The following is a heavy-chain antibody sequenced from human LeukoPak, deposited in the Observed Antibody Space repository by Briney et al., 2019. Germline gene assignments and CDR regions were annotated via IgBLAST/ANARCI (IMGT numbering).Heavy chain of an antibody. CDR1: GFTFSSYS. V-gene: IGHV3-48*01. CDR3: ARVGLTYYYDSSGYNWFDP. CDR2: ISISSSTI. J-gene: IGHJ5*02. D-gene: IGHD3-22*01. Sequence: GGSLRLSCAASGFTFSSYSMNWVRQAPGKGLEWVSYISISSSTIYYADSVKGRFTISRDNAKNSLYLQMNSLRAEDTAVYYCARVGLTYYYDSSGYNWFDPWGQGTLVTVSS.